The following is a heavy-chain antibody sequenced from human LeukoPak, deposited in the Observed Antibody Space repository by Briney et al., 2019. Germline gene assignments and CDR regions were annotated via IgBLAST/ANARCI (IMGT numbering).Heavy chain of an antibody. CDR1: GFTFSSYG. J-gene: IGHJ4*02. CDR3: AKGEYHQDGIGENRFDN. CDR2: ISSSSNTI. V-gene: IGHV3-48*02. Sequence: QTGGSLRLSCAAAGFTFSSYGMSWVRQAPGKGLEWVSYISSSSNTIYYTDSVKGRFTISRDNAKNSMYLQMNSLRDEDTAVYYCAKGEYHQDGIGENRFDNWGQGALVTVSS. D-gene: IGHD5-24*01.